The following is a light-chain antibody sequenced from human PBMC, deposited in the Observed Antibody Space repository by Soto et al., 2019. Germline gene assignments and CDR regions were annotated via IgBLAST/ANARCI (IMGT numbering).Light chain of an antibody. J-gene: IGLJ1*01. CDR1: SSNIGSYS. V-gene: IGLV1-44*01. Sequence: QSVLTQPPSASGTPGQRVTISCSRSSSNIGSYSVNWYQQIPGTAPKLLIYSNDQRPSGVPDRFSGSKSGTAASLAISGLQSDDEADYYCATWDGGLNGYVFGTGTKLTVL. CDR2: SND. CDR3: ATWDGGLNGYV.